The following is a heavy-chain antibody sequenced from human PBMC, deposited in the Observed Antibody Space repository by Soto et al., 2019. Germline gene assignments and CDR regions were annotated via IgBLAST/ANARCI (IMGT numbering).Heavy chain of an antibody. CDR2: IWYDGSNK. CDR1: GFTFSSYG. J-gene: IGHJ3*02. CDR3: ARASGGGDAFDI. Sequence: ESGGGVVQPGRSLSLSCAASGFTFSSYGMHWVRQAPGKGLEWVAVIWYDGSNKYYADSVKGRFTISRDNSKNTLYLQMNSLRAEDTAVYYCARASGGGDAFDIWGQGTMVTVSS. V-gene: IGHV3-33*01. D-gene: IGHD2-15*01.